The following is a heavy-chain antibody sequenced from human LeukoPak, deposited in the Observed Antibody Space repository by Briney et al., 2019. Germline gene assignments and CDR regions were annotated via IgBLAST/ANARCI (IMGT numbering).Heavy chain of an antibody. CDR1: GYIFTGHY. V-gene: IGHV1-2*02. CDR3: ARRRGYSYGGYYFDY. CDR2: INPNSGDT. D-gene: IGHD5-18*01. J-gene: IGHJ4*02. Sequence: GASVKVSCKTSGYIFTGHYLHWVRQAPGQGLEWMGWINPNSGDTNYAQKFQGKISMTADTSTSTAYMELRSLRSDDTAVYYCARRRGYSYGGYYFDYWGQGTLVTVSS.